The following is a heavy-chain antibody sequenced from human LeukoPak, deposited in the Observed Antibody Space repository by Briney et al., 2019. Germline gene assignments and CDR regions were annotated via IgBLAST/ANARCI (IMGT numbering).Heavy chain of an antibody. CDR2: IKQDGSEK. V-gene: IGHV3-7*01. CDR1: GFTFSSYA. CDR3: ARYNFLYRFGAFDI. J-gene: IGHJ3*02. D-gene: IGHD3-16*02. Sequence: GGSLRLSCAASGFTFSSYAMSWVRQAPGKGLEWVANIKQDGSEKYYVDYLKGRFTISRDNAKNSLYLQMNSLRAEDTAVYYCARYNFLYRFGAFDIWGQGTMVTVSS.